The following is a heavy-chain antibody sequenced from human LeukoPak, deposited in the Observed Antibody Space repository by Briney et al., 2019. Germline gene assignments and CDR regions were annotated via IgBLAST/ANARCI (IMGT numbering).Heavy chain of an antibody. D-gene: IGHD3-22*01. J-gene: IGHJ4*02. CDR2: IYTSGST. CDR3: ARDRHYYDSSGYYTVIGGDY. CDR1: GGSISSYY. V-gene: IGHV4-4*07. Sequence: SETLSLTCTVSGGSISSYYWSWIRQPAGKGLEWIGRIYTSGSTNYNPSLKSRVTMSVDTSKNQFSLKLSSVTAADTAVYYCARDRHYYDSSGYYTVIGGDYWGQGTLVTVSS.